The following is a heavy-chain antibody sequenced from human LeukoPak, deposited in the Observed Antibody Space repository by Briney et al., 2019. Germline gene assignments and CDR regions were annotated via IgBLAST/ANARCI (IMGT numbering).Heavy chain of an antibody. CDR3: ARQIASAGTAGFDF. D-gene: IGHD6-13*01. Sequence: SETLSLTCTVPGGSISSYYWSWIRQPAGRGLEWIGRIYSTGSTNYNPSLKSRVTMSVDTSKNQFSLRLRSVTAADTAVYYCARQIASAGTAGFDFWGQGALVTVSS. J-gene: IGHJ4*02. V-gene: IGHV4-4*07. CDR1: GGSISSYY. CDR2: IYSTGST.